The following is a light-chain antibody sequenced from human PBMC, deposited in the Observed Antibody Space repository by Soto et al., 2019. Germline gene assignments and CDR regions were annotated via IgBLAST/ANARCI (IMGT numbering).Light chain of an antibody. CDR3: QQRSNWALT. Sequence: PGERATLSCRASQSVSSYLAWYQQKPGQAPRLLIYDASNRATGIPARFSGSGSGTDFTLTISSLEPEDFAVYYCQQRSNWALTFGPGS. CDR1: QSVSSY. CDR2: DAS. J-gene: IGKJ3*01. V-gene: IGKV3-11*01.